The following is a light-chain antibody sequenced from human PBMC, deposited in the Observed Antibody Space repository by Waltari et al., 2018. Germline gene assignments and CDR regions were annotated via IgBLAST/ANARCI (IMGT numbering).Light chain of an antibody. J-gene: IGLJ3*02. V-gene: IGLV3-1*01. Sequence: SFELTQPPAVSVSPGQTATISCSGDKLGTTYVSWYQQRSGQSPVLVISQDVNRPSGIPDRCSGSTSGNTATLTITEAQPLDEADYYCQAWDSTTYWVFGGGTKLTVL. CDR2: QDV. CDR1: KLGTTY. CDR3: QAWDSTTYWV.